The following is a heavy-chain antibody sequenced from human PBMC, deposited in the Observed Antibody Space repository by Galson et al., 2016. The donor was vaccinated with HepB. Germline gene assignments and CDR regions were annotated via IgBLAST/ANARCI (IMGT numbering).Heavy chain of an antibody. CDR2: ICGSCGDI. CDR1: GFMFNNFG. J-gene: IGHJ4*02. CDR3: AIDPSHWIENPFPL. V-gene: IGHV3-23*01. Sequence: SLRLSCAVSGFMFNNFGMTWVRQAPGKGLEWVATICGSCGDIDYADFVLGRFTISRDNSKNTLSLQMNSLNADDTAIYYCAIDPSHWIENPFPLWGQGTLVTVSS. D-gene: IGHD2-2*03.